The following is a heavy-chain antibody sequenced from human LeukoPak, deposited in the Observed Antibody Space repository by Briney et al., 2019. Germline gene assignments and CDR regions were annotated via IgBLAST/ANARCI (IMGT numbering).Heavy chain of an antibody. V-gene: IGHV3-7*02. Sequence: PGGSLRLSCAASGFTFINAWMSWVRQAPGKGLEWVANIKQDGSEKYYVDSVKGRFTISRDNAKNSLYLQMNSLRAEDTAVYYCARHSSSWYGWASYYFDYWGQGTLVTVSS. CDR2: IKQDGSEK. CDR1: GFTFINAW. J-gene: IGHJ4*02. CDR3: ARHSSSWYGWASYYFDY. D-gene: IGHD6-13*01.